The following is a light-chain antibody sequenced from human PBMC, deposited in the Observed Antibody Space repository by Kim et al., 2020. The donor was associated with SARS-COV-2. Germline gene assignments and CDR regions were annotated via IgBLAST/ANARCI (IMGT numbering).Light chain of an antibody. J-gene: IGKJ4*01. CDR3: QQYSVDPLT. Sequence: SASVGDRVTITCRASQSISSCLAWYQQKPGKAPKLLIYDVSSLESWVPSRFSGSGSGTEFTLTINSLQPDDFATYSCQQYSVDPLTFGGGTKVEI. V-gene: IGKV1-5*01. CDR1: QSISSC. CDR2: DVS.